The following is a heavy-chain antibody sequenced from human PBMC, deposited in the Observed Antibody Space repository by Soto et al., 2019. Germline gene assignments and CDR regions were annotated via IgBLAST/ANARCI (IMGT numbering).Heavy chain of an antibody. CDR2: ISGSGGST. Sequence: GGSLRLSCAASGFTFSSYAMSGVRQGPGKGLEWVSAISGSGGSTYYADSVKGRFTISRDNSKNTLYLQMNSLRAEDTAVYYCANDSGPDSSGWYQGYFDYWGQGTLVTVSS. D-gene: IGHD6-19*01. CDR1: GFTFSSYA. CDR3: ANDSGPDSSGWYQGYFDY. J-gene: IGHJ4*02. V-gene: IGHV3-23*01.